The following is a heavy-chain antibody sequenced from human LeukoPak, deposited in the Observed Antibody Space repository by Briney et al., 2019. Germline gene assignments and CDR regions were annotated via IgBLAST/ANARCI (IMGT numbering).Heavy chain of an antibody. CDR1: GGSISSSY. CDR3: ARAVRDRGVILPWFDP. D-gene: IGHD3-10*01. Sequence: SVTLSLTCTVSGGSISSSYWSWIRQPPGKGLEWIGYIYYSGSTNYNPSLKSRVTISVDTSKNQFSLKLSSVIAADTAVYYCARAVRDRGVILPWFDPWGQGTLVTVSS. V-gene: IGHV4-59*01. J-gene: IGHJ5*02. CDR2: IYYSGST.